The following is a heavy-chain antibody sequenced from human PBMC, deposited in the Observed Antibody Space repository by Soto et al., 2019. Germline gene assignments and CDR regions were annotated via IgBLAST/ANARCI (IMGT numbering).Heavy chain of an antibody. Sequence: QVQLVQSGAEVKKPGSSVKVSCKASGGTFSSYAISWVRQAPGQGLEWMGGIIPIFGTANYAQKFQGRVTIXXDXSXXTAYMELSSLRSEDTAVYYCAAGDGYKRGYYGMDVWGQGTTVTVSS. CDR2: IIPIFGTA. CDR3: AAGDGYKRGYYGMDV. V-gene: IGHV1-69*12. J-gene: IGHJ6*02. CDR1: GGTFSSYA. D-gene: IGHD5-12*01.